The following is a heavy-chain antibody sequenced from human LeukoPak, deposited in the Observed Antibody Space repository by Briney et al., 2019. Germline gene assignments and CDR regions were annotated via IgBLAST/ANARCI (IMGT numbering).Heavy chain of an antibody. V-gene: IGHV4-34*01. Sequence: SETLSLTCAVYGGSFSGYYWSWIRQPPGKGLEWIGEINHSGSTNYNPSLKSRVTISVDTSKNQFSLKLSSVTAADTAVYYCARQWFGELSHFDYWGQGTLVTVSS. D-gene: IGHD3-10*01. CDR3: ARQWFGELSHFDY. CDR2: INHSGST. J-gene: IGHJ4*02. CDR1: GGSFSGYY.